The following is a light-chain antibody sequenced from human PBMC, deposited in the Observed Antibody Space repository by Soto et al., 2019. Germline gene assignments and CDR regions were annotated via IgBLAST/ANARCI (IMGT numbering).Light chain of an antibody. CDR3: SVYTSSSTSYV. J-gene: IGLJ1*01. CDR2: EVS. CDR1: SSDVGSYNR. V-gene: IGLV2-18*01. Sequence: QSVLTQPPSVSGAPGQSVTISCTGTSSDVGSYNRVSWYQQPPGTAPKLMIYEVSNRPSGVPDRFSGSKSGNTASLTSSGLQAEDEADYYCSVYTSSSTSYVFGTGTKVTVL.